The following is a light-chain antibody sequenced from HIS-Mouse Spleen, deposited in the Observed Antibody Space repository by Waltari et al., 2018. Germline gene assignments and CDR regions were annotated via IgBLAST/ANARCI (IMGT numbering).Light chain of an antibody. J-gene: IGKJ5*01. CDR3: QQRSNWPPIT. CDR2: DAS. CDR1: QSVSSY. V-gene: IGKV3-11*01. Sequence: DIVLTHSPATLSLSPGERATRSCRASQSVSSYLAWYQQKPGQAPRLLIYDASNRATGIPARFSGSGSGTDFTLTISSLEPEDFAVYYCQQRSNWPPITFGQGTRLEIK.